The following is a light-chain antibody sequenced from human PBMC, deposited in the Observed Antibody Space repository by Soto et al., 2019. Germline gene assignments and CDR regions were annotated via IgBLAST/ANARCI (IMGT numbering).Light chain of an antibody. CDR1: SNDIGAYKY. CDR2: EVS. J-gene: IGLJ1*01. Sequence: QSVLTQPASVSGSPGQSITISCTGISNDIGAYKYVSWYQQYPGKAPKLIIFEVSNRPSGVSNRFSGSKSGNTASLTIAGLQAEDEADYHCSSYTTGSTLYVFGGGTKVTVL. CDR3: SSYTTGSTLYV. V-gene: IGLV2-14*01.